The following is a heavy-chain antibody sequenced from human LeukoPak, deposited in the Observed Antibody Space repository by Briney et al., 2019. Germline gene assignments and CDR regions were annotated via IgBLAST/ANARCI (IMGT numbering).Heavy chain of an antibody. CDR2: IYYSGST. Sequence: PSQTLSLTCTVSGGSISSGGYYWSWIRQHPGKGLEWIGYIYYSGSTYYNPSLKSRVTISVDTSKNQFSLKLSSVTAADTAVYYCAREGYCSGGSCAYYFDYWGQGTLVTVSS. CDR1: GGSISSGGYY. CDR3: AREGYCSGGSCAYYFDY. J-gene: IGHJ4*02. V-gene: IGHV4-31*03. D-gene: IGHD2-15*01.